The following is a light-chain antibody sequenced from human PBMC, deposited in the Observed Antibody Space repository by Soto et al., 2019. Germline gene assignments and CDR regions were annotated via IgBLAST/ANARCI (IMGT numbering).Light chain of an antibody. CDR3: QHSYAPPYT. J-gene: IGKJ2*01. V-gene: IGKV4-1*01. CDR2: WAS. Sequence: DIVMTQSPDSLAVSLGERATINCKSSQSVLHSSNNKNYLTWYQQKPGQPPKLLIYWASTRASGVPDRFSGSGSGTDFTLTISSLQAEDVAVYYCQHSYAPPYTFGQGTKVEIK. CDR1: QSVLHSSNNKNY.